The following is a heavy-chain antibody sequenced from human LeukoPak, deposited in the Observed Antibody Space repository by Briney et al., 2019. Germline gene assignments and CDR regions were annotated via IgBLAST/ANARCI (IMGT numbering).Heavy chain of an antibody. CDR3: ARSVEGYCSGGSCYSYYYYMDV. CDR1: GSSISSYY. V-gene: IGHV4-59*01. CDR2: IYCSGST. D-gene: IGHD2-15*01. J-gene: IGHJ6*03. Sequence: SETLSLTCTVSGSSISSYYWSWIRQPPGKGLEWIGYIYCSGSTNYNPSLKSRVTISVDTSKNQFSLKLSSVTAADTAVYYCARSVEGYCSGGSCYSYYYYMDVWGKGTTVTVSS.